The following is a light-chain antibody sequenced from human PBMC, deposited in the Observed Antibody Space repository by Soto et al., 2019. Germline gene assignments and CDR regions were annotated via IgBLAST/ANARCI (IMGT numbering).Light chain of an antibody. V-gene: IGKV1-5*03. CDR3: KQYNSLWT. CDR2: KAS. J-gene: IGKJ1*01. CDR1: QSISSW. Sequence: EIQMTQSPSTLSASVGDRVTIACRARQSISSWLAWYQQKPGKAPNLLIYKASSLESGVPSSFSGSGAGTEFTLNISSLQPDDFATYCCKQYNSLWTFGQGTKVESK.